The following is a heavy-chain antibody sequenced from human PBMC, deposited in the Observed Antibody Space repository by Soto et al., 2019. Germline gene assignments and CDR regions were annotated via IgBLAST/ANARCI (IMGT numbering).Heavy chain of an antibody. V-gene: IGHV3-23*01. CDR3: AKDVKGDFRSGYFAY. Sequence: GGSLRLSCAASGFTFNNYALSWVRQAPGKGLEWVSAISGSGGSTYSADSVKGRFTISRDNSKNTLYLQMNSLRAEDTAVYFCAKDVKGDFRSGYFAYWGQGTLVTVSS. CDR2: ISGSGGST. CDR1: GFTFNNYA. J-gene: IGHJ4*02. D-gene: IGHD3-3*01.